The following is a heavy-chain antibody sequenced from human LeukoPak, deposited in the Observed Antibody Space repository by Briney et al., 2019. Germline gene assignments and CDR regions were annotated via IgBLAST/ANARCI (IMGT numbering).Heavy chain of an antibody. J-gene: IGHJ3*02. CDR3: ARALPTTIFGVVDAFDI. CDR1: GFTFGIYS. CDR2: IGHTGSIT. V-gene: IGHV3-48*04. D-gene: IGHD3-3*01. Sequence: PGGSLRLSCAGSGFTFGIYSMNWVRHAPGKGLEWVSYIGHTGSITDYADSVKGRFTISRDNAKNSLYLQMNSLRAEDTAVYYCARALPTTIFGVVDAFDIWGQGTMVTVSS.